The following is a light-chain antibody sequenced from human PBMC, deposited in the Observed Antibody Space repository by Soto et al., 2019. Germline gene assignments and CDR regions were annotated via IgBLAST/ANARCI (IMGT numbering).Light chain of an antibody. CDR3: QQYISWT. CDR1: QTISSNN. V-gene: IGKV3-20*01. Sequence: EIVLTQSPGTLSVSPGERATLSCRAGQTISSNNLAWYQQKPGQAPSLLIYGTSSRATGIPDRFSGSGSGTDFTLTISRLEPEDSAIYYCQQYISWTFGQGTKVEI. J-gene: IGKJ1*01. CDR2: GTS.